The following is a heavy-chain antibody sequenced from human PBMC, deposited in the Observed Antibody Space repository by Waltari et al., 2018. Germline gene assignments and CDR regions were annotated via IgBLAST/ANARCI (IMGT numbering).Heavy chain of an antibody. CDR1: GFTVSSTY. D-gene: IGHD1-1*01. Sequence: ELQVVESGGGLIQPGASLRLSCAASGFTVSSTYMAWVRQAPGKGPEWVSVIVPSGSTYHADSVKGRFTISRDNSENTVHLQMKNLTAEDTALYYCARATNWVLEAFDLWGQGTMVTVSP. CDR3: ARATNWVLEAFDL. J-gene: IGHJ3*01. V-gene: IGHV3-53*01. CDR2: IVPSGST.